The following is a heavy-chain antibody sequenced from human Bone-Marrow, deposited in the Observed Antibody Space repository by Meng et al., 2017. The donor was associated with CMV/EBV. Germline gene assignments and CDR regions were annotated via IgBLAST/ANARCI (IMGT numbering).Heavy chain of an antibody. CDR3: ARSRRLQGLGYYYYGMDV. CDR2: MNPNSGNT. V-gene: IGHV1-8*01. Sequence: ASVKVSCKASGYTFTSYDINWVRQATGQGLEWMGWMNPNSGNTGYAQKFQGRVTMTRNTSISTAYMELSSLRSEDTAVYYCARSRRLQGLGYYYYGMDVWGQGTTVTVSS. J-gene: IGHJ6*02. CDR1: GYTFTSYD. D-gene: IGHD4-11*01.